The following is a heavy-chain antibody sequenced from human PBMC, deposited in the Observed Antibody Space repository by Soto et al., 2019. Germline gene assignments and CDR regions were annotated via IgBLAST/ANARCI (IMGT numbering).Heavy chain of an antibody. Sequence: QVQLVQSGAEVKKPGASVKVSCKASGYTFTSYGISWVRQAPGQGLEWMGWISAYNGNTNYAQKLRGRVTMTTDTSTSTAYMELRSLRSDDTAVYYCARTPTPYYDILTGYYSPYYYYGMDVWGQGTTVTVSS. CDR2: ISAYNGNT. V-gene: IGHV1-18*01. CDR1: GYTFTSYG. D-gene: IGHD3-9*01. CDR3: ARTPTPYYDILTGYYSPYYYYGMDV. J-gene: IGHJ6*02.